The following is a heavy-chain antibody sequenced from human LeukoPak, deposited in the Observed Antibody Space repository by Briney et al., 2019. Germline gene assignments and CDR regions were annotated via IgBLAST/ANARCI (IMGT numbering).Heavy chain of an antibody. CDR1: GGSVSSGSYY. D-gene: IGHD2-2*01. CDR3: ARAAYRSNSEFDY. V-gene: IGHV4-61*01. Sequence: SETLSLTCTVSGGSVSSGSYYWSWIRQPPGKGLEWIGFIYYSGSTDYNPSLKSRVTISLDASKNQFSLRLRSVTAADTAVYYCARAAYRSNSEFDYWGQGTLVTVSS. CDR2: IYYSGST. J-gene: IGHJ4*02.